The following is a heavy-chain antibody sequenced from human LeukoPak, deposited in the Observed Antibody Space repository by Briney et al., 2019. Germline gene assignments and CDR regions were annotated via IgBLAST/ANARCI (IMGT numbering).Heavy chain of an antibody. Sequence: ASVKVSCKVSGYTLTELSMHWVRQAPGKGLEWMGGFDPEDGETIYAQKFQGRDTMTEDTSTDTAYMELSSLRSEDTAVYYCATDQPRRYGDYASRWGQGTLVTVPS. J-gene: IGHJ4*02. CDR2: FDPEDGET. CDR3: ATDQPRRYGDYASR. D-gene: IGHD4-17*01. CDR1: GYTLTELS. V-gene: IGHV1-24*01.